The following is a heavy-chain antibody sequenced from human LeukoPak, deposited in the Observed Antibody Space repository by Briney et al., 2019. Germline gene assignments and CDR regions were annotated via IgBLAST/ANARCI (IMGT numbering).Heavy chain of an antibody. J-gene: IGHJ6*02. CDR1: GFTLSSYA. V-gene: IGHV3-23*01. D-gene: IGHD2-15*01. CDR3: AKDQSKLGYCSGGSCYNGMDV. Sequence: GGSLRLSCAASGFTLSSYAMSWVRQAPGKGLEWVSVISGSGGSTYYTDSVKGRFTISRDNSKNTLYLQMNSLRAEDTAVYYCAKDQSKLGYCSGGSCYNGMDVWGQGTTVTVSS. CDR2: ISGSGGST.